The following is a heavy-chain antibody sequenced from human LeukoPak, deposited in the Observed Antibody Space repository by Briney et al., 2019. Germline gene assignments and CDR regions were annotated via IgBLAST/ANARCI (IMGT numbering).Heavy chain of an antibody. Sequence: PSETLSLTCVVYSXSFSGYFWSWIRQPPGKGLESIGEINRSGSTNYNPSLKSRVTISVDTSKNQFSLKLSSVTAADTAVYYCARGIVGPTYFDYWGQGTLVTVSS. V-gene: IGHV4-34*01. D-gene: IGHD1-26*01. CDR3: ARGIVGPTYFDY. CDR1: SXSFSGYF. CDR2: INRSGST. J-gene: IGHJ4*02.